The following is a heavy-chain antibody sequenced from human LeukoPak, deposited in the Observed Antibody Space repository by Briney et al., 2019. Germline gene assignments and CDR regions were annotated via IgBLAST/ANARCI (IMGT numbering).Heavy chain of an antibody. CDR3: AREHYGDYGMDV. V-gene: IGHV1-69*13. CDR1: GGTFSSYA. J-gene: IGHJ6*02. Sequence: SVKVSCKASGGTFSSYAISWVRQAPGQGLEWMGGIIPIFGTANYAQKFQGRVTITADESTSTAYMELSSLRSEDTAVYYCAREHYGDYGMDVWGQGTTVTVSS. CDR2: IIPIFGTA. D-gene: IGHD4-17*01.